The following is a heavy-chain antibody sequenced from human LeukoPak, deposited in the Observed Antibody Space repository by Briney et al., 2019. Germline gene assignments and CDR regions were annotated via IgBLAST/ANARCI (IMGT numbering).Heavy chain of an antibody. Sequence: RGSLRLSCAASGFSLSRYWMSWVRQAPGKGLEWVANIGKDGTGNKYVDSVKGRFIISRDNAKNSVYLEMNSLRADDTAVYYCARDLDFYATDYWGQGTLVTVSS. V-gene: IGHV3-7*01. CDR1: GFSLSRYW. CDR2: IGKDGTGN. D-gene: IGHD2/OR15-2a*01. CDR3: ARDLDFYATDY. J-gene: IGHJ4*02.